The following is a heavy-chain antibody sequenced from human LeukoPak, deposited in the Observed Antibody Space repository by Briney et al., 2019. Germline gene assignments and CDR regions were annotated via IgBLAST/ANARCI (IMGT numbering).Heavy chain of an antibody. Sequence: GGSLRLSCAASGFTVSSNYMSWVRQAPGKGLERVSVIYSGGSTYYADSVKGRFTISRDNSKNTLYLQMNSLRAEDTAVYYCARDHVGEEHFQHWGQGTLVTVSS. CDR2: IYSGGST. CDR3: ARDHVGEEHFQH. V-gene: IGHV3-66*01. J-gene: IGHJ1*01. CDR1: GFTVSSNY.